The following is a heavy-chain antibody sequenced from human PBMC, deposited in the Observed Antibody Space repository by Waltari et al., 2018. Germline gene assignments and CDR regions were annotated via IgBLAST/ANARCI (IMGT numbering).Heavy chain of an antibody. CDR3: FTIFGVVSRAAGAFDI. J-gene: IGHJ3*02. CDR1: GYTFTSYG. Sequence: QVQLVQAGAEVKKPAASVKASCKASGYTFTSYGISCVRQSTRQGLGWMGWISAYNGNKTYAQKLQGRVNMTTDTSTSTAYMELRSLRSDDTAVYYCFTIFGVVSRAAGAFDIWGQGTMVTVSS. CDR2: ISAYNGNK. D-gene: IGHD3-3*01. V-gene: IGHV1-18*01.